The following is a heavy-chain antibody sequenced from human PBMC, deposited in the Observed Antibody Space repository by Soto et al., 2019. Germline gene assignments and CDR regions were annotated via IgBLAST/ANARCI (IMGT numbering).Heavy chain of an antibody. CDR1: GFTVSSNY. Sequence: GGSLRLSCAASGFTVSSNYMSWVRQAPGKGLEWVSVIYSGGSTYYADSVKGRFTISRDNSKNTLYLQMNSLRAEDTAGYYCARDALDIAAAGTNLNRAYYYYYMDVWGKGTTVTVSS. CDR2: IYSGGST. J-gene: IGHJ6*03. CDR3: ARDALDIAAAGTNLNRAYYYYYMDV. V-gene: IGHV3-66*01. D-gene: IGHD6-13*01.